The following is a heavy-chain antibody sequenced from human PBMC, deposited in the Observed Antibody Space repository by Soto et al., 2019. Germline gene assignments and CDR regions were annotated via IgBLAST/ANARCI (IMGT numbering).Heavy chain of an antibody. CDR2: ISSSGRTI. J-gene: IGHJ6*02. D-gene: IGHD3-10*01. Sequence: PGGSLRLSCAASGFTFSDYYMSWIRQAPGKGLEYISYISSSGRTIYYADSVKGRFTISRDNAKNSLYLQMNSLRAEDTAVYFCARGQGTVKYNYYYYGMDVWGQGTTVTVSS. V-gene: IGHV3-11*01. CDR1: GFTFSDYY. CDR3: ARGQGTVKYNYYYYGMDV.